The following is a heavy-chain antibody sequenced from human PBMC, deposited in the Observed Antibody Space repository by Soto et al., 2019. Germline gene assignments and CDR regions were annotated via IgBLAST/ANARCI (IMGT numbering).Heavy chain of an antibody. CDR3: ARDRGYCSGGSCYYFDY. Sequence: SETLSLTCTVSGGSISSYYWSWIRQPPGKGLEWIGYIYYSGSTNYNPSLKSRVTISVDTSKNQFSLKLGSVTAADTAVYYCARDRGYCSGGSCYYFDYWGQGTLVTVSS. V-gene: IGHV4-59*01. D-gene: IGHD2-15*01. CDR2: IYYSGST. CDR1: GGSISSYY. J-gene: IGHJ4*02.